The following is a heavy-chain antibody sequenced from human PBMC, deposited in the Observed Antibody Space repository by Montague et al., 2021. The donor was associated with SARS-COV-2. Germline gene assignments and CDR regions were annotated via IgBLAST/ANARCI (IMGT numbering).Heavy chain of an antibody. CDR2: VSHPGSA. V-gene: IGHV4-34*01. Sequence: SETLSLTCTVSTEAFNGYYWTWIRQPPGKGLEWIGEVSHPGSAKYNPSLKSRVTISVDTYKKQVSLRLTSVTAADTATYYCASGVYNRVIFDVSPRYYFDYWGQGTMVAVSS. CDR1: TEAFNGYY. D-gene: IGHD3-9*01. CDR3: ASGVYNRVIFDVSPRYYFDY. J-gene: IGHJ4*02.